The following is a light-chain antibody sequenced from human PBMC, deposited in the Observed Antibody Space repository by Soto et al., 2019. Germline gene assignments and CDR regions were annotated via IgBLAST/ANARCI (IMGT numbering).Light chain of an antibody. CDR3: CSYAGSSTFPYV. V-gene: IGLV2-23*02. Sequence: VLTQPAPVSGSPGQSITISRTGTSSDAGSYNLVSWYQHHPGKAPKLMIYAVSKRPSGVSNRFSGSKSGNTASLTISGLQAEDEADYYCCSYAGSSTFPYVFGTGTKFTGL. CDR1: SSDAGSYNL. J-gene: IGLJ1*01. CDR2: AVS.